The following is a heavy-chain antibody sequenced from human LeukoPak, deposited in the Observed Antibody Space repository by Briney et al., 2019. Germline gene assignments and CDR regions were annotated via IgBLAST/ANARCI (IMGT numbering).Heavy chain of an antibody. Sequence: PSQTLSLTCTVSGGSISGSYYWTWIRQPAGKGLEWIGRIYTSGSTNYNPSLKSRVTTSVDTSKNQFSLKLSSVTAADTAVYYCARDYGYGLNAFDIWGQGTMVTVSS. J-gene: IGHJ3*02. CDR2: IYTSGST. V-gene: IGHV4-61*02. D-gene: IGHD4-17*01. CDR1: GGSISGSYY. CDR3: ARDYGYGLNAFDI.